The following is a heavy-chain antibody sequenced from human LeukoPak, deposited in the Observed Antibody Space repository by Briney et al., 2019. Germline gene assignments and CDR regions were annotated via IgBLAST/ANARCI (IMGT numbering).Heavy chain of an antibody. D-gene: IGHD2-8*01. CDR3: ARDPNDGYAFLDY. CDR2: IFDDGTT. V-gene: IGHV3-66*02. Sequence: GGSLRLSCAASEFIVTNYHMNWVRQAPGKGLEWVSNIFDDGTTYYADSVKGRFTISRDISKNTAYLQMNSLRVEDTAVYYCARDPNDGYAFLDYWGQETVVTVSS. J-gene: IGHJ4*02. CDR1: EFIVTNYH.